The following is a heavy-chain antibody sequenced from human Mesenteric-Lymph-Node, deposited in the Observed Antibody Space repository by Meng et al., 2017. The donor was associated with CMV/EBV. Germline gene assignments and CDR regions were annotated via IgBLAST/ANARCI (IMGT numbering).Heavy chain of an antibody. D-gene: IGHD3-16*01. CDR2: TSYDGSNE. V-gene: IGHV3-30-3*01. CDR3: ARDLESTTVGGGGPAD. Sequence: GFTFSSFAMHWVRQAPGKGLEWVAITSYDGSNEYYADSVRGRFTISRDNTKNTLYLQMISLRPEDTAIYFCARDLESTTVGGGGPADWGQGTLVTVSS. CDR1: GFTFSSFA. J-gene: IGHJ4*02.